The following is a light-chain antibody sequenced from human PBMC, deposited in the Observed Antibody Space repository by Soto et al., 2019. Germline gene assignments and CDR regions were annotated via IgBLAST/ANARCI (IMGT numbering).Light chain of an antibody. CDR2: GAS. Sequence: EIVMTQSPGTLSVSPGERATLSCRASQNVFSNVAWYQQRPGQPPRLLISGASTRATGVSARFSASGSGTDFTLTITSLQSEDFAVYYCXHYNLWPPITFGQGTRLEIK. J-gene: IGKJ5*01. CDR1: QNVFSN. CDR3: XHYNLWPPIT. V-gene: IGKV3-15*01.